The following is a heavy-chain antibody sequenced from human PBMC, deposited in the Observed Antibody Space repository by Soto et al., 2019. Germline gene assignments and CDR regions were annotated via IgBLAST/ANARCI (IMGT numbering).Heavy chain of an antibody. CDR3: ASSGYSSGWLLDY. CDR1: GGSFSGYY. Sequence: SETLSLTCAVYGGSFSGYYWSWIRQPPGKGLEWIGEINHSGSTNYNPSLKSRVTLSVDTSKNQFSLKLSSVTAADTAVYYCASSGYSSGWLLDYWGQGTLVTVSS. CDR2: INHSGST. V-gene: IGHV4-34*01. J-gene: IGHJ4*02. D-gene: IGHD6-19*01.